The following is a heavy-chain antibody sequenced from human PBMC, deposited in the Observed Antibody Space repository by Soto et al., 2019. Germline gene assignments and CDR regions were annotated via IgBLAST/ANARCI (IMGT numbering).Heavy chain of an antibody. V-gene: IGHV3-30*18. CDR1: GFTFSSYG. CDR2: ISYDGNNK. Sequence: QVQLVESGGGVVQPGESLRLSCAASGFTFSSYGMHWVRQAQGKGLEWVTFISYDGNNKYYADSVKGRVTVSRDNSKNTQYLQMNSLRAEDTAVYFCAKALGELSPDSFDYWGRGTLVTVSS. J-gene: IGHJ4*02. D-gene: IGHD3-16*02. CDR3: AKALGELSPDSFDY.